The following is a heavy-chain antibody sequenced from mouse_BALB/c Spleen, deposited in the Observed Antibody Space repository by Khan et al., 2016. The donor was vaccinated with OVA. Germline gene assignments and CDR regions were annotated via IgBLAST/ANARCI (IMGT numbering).Heavy chain of an antibody. CDR2: INYSGTV. CDR3: ARYYGSLYWYFDV. J-gene: IGHJ1*01. D-gene: IGHD1-1*01. V-gene: IGHV3-5*02. Sequence: VQLQQSGPGLVKPSQTVYLTYTVTGISITSGNYRWSWIRQFQGNKLEWIGNINYSGTVTNNPSLTRRTTITRDTSKNQFLLEMNSLTAECTATYYCARYYGSLYWYFDVWGAGTTVTVSS. CDR1: GISITSGNYR.